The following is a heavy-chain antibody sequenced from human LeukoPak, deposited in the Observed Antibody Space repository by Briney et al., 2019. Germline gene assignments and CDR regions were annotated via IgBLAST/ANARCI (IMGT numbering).Heavy chain of an antibody. CDR2: MFYDGSKK. Sequence: GGSLRLSCAASGFTFSNYGMHWVRQAPGKGLEWVAVMFYDGSKKYYIDSVKGRFTISKDNSKSTLFLQMDSLRTEDTAVYFCTRDIVSRHFDLWGRGTLVTVSS. CDR3: TRDIVSRHFDL. D-gene: IGHD1-26*01. V-gene: IGHV3-33*01. CDR1: GFTFSNYG. J-gene: IGHJ2*01.